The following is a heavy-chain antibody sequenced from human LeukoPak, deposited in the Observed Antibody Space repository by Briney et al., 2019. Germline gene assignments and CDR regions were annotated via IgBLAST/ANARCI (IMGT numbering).Heavy chain of an antibody. CDR2: IGYDGSKE. CDR1: GLTFSAYG. CDR3: ARDWNGSPAYDTFDF. Sequence: GGSLRLSCAVSGLTFSAYGMHWVRQAPGKGLEWVAVIGYDGSKEYYLDAVKGRFTISRDNSKNTLFLQMNSLRVDDTAVYYCARDWNGSPAYDTFDFWGQGTMVTVSS. V-gene: IGHV3-33*01. D-gene: IGHD1-26*01. J-gene: IGHJ3*01.